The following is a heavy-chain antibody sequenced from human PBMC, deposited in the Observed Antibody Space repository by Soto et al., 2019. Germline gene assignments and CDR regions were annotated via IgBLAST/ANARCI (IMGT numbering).Heavy chain of an antibody. CDR3: ARVSWSYYDSSGYSNWFDP. J-gene: IGHJ5*02. CDR1: GYTFTSYG. Sequence: ALVKVSCKASGYTFTSYGISWGRQAPGQGLEWMGWISAYNGNTNYAQKLQGRVTMTTDTSTSTAYMELRSLRSDDTAVYYCARVSWSYYDSSGYSNWFDPWGQGTLVTVSS. CDR2: ISAYNGNT. D-gene: IGHD3-22*01. V-gene: IGHV1-18*01.